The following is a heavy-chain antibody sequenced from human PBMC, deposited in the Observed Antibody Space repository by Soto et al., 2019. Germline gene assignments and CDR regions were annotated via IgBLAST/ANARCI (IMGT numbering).Heavy chain of an antibody. CDR2: INPNSGGT. CDR1: GYTFTGYY. Sequence: ASVKVSCKASGYTFTGYYMHWVRQAPGQGLEWMGWINPNSGGTNYAQKLQGWVTMTRDTSISTAYMELSRLRSDDTAVYYCARENSSSSDFNYYYMDVWGKGTTVTVSS. V-gene: IGHV1-2*04. J-gene: IGHJ6*03. CDR3: ARENSSSSDFNYYYMDV. D-gene: IGHD6-6*01.